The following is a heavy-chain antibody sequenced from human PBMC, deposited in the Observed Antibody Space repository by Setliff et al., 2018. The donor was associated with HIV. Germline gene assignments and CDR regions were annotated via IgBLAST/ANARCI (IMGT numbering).Heavy chain of an antibody. J-gene: IGHJ6*03. CDR1: GYSISSGYY. Sequence: NPSETLSLTCAVSGYSISSGYYWGWIRQPPGKGLEWIGSIYHSGSTYYNPSLKSRVTISVDTSKNQFSLKLSSVTAADTAVYYCARDPFEYYYDSRGREAYMDVWGKGTTVTVSS. D-gene: IGHD3-22*01. CDR3: ARDPFEYYYDSRGREAYMDV. V-gene: IGHV4-38-2*02. CDR2: IYHSGST.